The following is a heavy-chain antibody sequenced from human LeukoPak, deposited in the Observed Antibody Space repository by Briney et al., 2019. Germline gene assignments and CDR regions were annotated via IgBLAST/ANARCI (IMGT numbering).Heavy chain of an antibody. V-gene: IGHV1-18*01. D-gene: IGHD6-13*01. CDR2: ISAYNGNT. Sequence: ASAKVSCKASGYTFTSYGISWVRQAPGQGLEWMGWISAYNGNTNYAQKLQGRVTMTTDTSTSTAYMELRSLRSDDTAVYYCASSAAAADFDYWGQGTLVTVSS. CDR1: GYTFTSYG. CDR3: ASSAAAADFDY. J-gene: IGHJ4*02.